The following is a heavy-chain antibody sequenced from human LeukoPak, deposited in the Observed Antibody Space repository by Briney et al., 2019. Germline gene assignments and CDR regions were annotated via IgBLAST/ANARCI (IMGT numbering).Heavy chain of an antibody. J-gene: IGHJ5*02. CDR1: GFTFTIYG. CDR2: ISYDASHK. V-gene: IGHV3-30*18. D-gene: IGHD2-2*03. Sequence: PPRSLRLSCAPSGFTFTIYGIQWVPHAPGEALGSVAVISYDASHKYYADSLKGRFTISRDNSKNTLYLQMNSLRAEDTAVYYCAKDGYCSSNSCYYNWFDPWGQGTLVTVSS. CDR3: AKDGYCSSNSCYYNWFDP.